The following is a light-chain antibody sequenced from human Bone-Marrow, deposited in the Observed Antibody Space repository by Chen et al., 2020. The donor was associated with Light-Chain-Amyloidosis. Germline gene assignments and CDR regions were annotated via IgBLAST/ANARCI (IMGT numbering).Light chain of an antibody. CDR2: EDD. Sequence: FMLPQPHSVADAPGKTVIISCTRRSGSIATNYVQWYQQRPGSSPTTVIYEDDQRPSGVPDRFSGSIDRSSNSASLTISGLKTEDEADYYCQSYQGSSQGVFGGGTKLTVL. J-gene: IGLJ3*02. V-gene: IGLV6-57*01. CDR3: QSYQGSSQGV. CDR1: SGSIATNY.